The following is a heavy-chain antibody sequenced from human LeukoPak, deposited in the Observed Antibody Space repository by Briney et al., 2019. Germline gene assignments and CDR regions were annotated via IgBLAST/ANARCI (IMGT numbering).Heavy chain of an antibody. CDR2: IYDGGKT. D-gene: IGHD6-19*01. V-gene: IGHV3-66*01. J-gene: IGHJ4*02. CDR3: ATNIAVAGPYYFDY. CDR1: GFPVSNNY. Sequence: GGSLRLSCAASGFPVSNNYMSWVSQAPGKGVEWVADIYDGGKTYYADSVKGRFTISRDNSKNTLYLQMNSLRAEDTAVYYCATNIAVAGPYYFDYWGQGTLVTVSS.